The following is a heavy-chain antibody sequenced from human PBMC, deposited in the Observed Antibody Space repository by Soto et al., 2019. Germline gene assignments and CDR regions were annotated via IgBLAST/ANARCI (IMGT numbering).Heavy chain of an antibody. Sequence: EVHLVESGGGLVKPGGSLRLSCAVSGFTFSSCTRNWVRQAPGKGLVWVSTISPSTSHIYYAASVKGRFTISRDNAKNSLFLQTNTLRAEDTAVYYCSACSGGACHQNYGMDVWGQGTTVTVSS. D-gene: IGHD2-15*01. CDR1: GFTFSSCT. V-gene: IGHV3-21*01. CDR3: SACSGGACHQNYGMDV. J-gene: IGHJ6*02. CDR2: ISPSTSHI.